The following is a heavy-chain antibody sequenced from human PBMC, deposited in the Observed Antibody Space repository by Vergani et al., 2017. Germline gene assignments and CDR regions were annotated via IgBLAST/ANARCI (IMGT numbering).Heavy chain of an antibody. D-gene: IGHD2-2*01. CDR2: IYTSENT. J-gene: IGHJ6*03. CDR1: GGSISSGSYY. CDR3: AREDIVVVPASIPPEDYYYYYYMDV. Sequence: QVQLQESGPGLVKPSQTLSLTCTVSGGSISSGSYYWSWIRQPAGKGLEWIGRIYTSENTNYNPSLETRVTISVDTSKNQFSLKLSSVTAADTAVYYCAREDIVVVPASIPPEDYYYYYYMDVWGKGTTVTVSS. V-gene: IGHV4-61*02.